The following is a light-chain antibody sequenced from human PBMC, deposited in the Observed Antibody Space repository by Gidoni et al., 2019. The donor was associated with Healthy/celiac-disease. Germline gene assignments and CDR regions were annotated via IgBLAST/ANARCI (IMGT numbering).Light chain of an antibody. CDR3: SSFTSLSSSII. CDR2: EVS. CDR1: SSDIGGYTY. Sequence: QSALTQPASVSASLGQSVTISCTGTSSDIGGYTYVSWYQQHPDKAPKLIIYEVSHRPSGVSYRFSGSKSGNTASLTISGLQAEDEAAYFCSSFTSLSSSIIFGGGAKLTVL. V-gene: IGLV2-14*01. J-gene: IGLJ2*01.